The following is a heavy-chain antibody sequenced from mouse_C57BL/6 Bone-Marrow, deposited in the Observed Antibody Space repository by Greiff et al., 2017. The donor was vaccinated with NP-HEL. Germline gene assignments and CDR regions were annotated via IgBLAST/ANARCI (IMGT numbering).Heavy chain of an antibody. CDR3: ARLGPFDY. V-gene: IGHV1-42*01. CDR2: INPSTGGT. J-gene: IGHJ2*01. CDR1: GYSFTGYY. D-gene: IGHD4-1*01. Sequence: VQLKESGPELVKPGASVKISCKASGYSFTGYYMNWVKQSPEKSLEWIGEINPSTGGTTYNQKFKAKATLTVDKSSSTAYMQLKSLTSEDSAVYYCARLGPFDYWGQGTTLTVSS.